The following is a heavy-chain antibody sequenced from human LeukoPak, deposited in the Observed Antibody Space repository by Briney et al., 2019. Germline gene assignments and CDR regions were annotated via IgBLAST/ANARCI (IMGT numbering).Heavy chain of an antibody. Sequence: PSETLSLTCTVFGGSLSSRTYYWGWIRQPPGKGLEWIGNIYYSGSTYYNPSLKSRVTISVDTSKNQFSLKLSSVTAADTAVYYCARRPTGSIAVAGNYFDYWGEGTLVTVSS. J-gene: IGHJ4*02. CDR1: GGSLSSRTYY. CDR3: ARRPTGSIAVAGNYFDY. D-gene: IGHD6-19*01. V-gene: IGHV4-39*01. CDR2: IYYSGST.